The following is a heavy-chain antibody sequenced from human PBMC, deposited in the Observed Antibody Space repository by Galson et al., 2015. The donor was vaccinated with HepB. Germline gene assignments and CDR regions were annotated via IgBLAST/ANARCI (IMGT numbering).Heavy chain of an antibody. CDR2: VSYDGNNK. V-gene: IGHV3-30*03. Sequence: SLRLSCAASGLTFSSYGMHWVRQAPGKGLEWVAAVSYDGNNKYHAESVKGRFTISRDNSKNTLYLQMNSLRAGDTAVYYCARTTAGTWGWFDPWGQGTLVTVSS. CDR1: GLTFSSYG. D-gene: IGHD6-13*01. J-gene: IGHJ5*02. CDR3: ARTTAGTWGWFDP.